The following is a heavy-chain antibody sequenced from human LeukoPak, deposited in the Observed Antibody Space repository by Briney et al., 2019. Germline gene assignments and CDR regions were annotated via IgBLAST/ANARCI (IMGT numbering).Heavy chain of an antibody. CDR2: IWYDGSNK. Sequence: GGSLRLSCAASGFTFSSYGMHWVRQAPGKGLEWVAVIWYDGSNKYYADSVKGRFTISRDNSKNTLYLQMNSLRAEDTAVYYCARAYGDPGYYFDYWGQGTLVTVSS. J-gene: IGHJ4*02. CDR1: GFTFSSYG. D-gene: IGHD4-17*01. CDR3: ARAYGDPGYYFDY. V-gene: IGHV3-33*01.